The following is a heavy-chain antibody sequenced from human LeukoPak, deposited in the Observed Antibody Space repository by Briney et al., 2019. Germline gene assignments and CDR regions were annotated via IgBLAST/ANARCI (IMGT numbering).Heavy chain of an antibody. CDR3: ARDRGSYYSLDAFDI. CDR2: IYYSGST. V-gene: IGHV4-59*01. D-gene: IGHD1-26*01. CDR1: GGSISSYY. J-gene: IGHJ3*02. Sequence: SETLSLTCTVSGGSISSYYWSWIRQPPGKGLERIGYIYYSGSTNYNPSLKSRVTISLDTSKNQFSLKLSSVTAADTAVYYCARDRGSYYSLDAFDIWGQGTMVTVSS.